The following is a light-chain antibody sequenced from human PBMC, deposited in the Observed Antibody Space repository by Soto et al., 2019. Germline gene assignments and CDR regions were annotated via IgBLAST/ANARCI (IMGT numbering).Light chain of an antibody. CDR2: LGS. Sequence: DIVMTQSPLSLPVTPGEPASISCRSSQSLLHSNGYTYLDWYLQKPGQSPQLLIYLGSNRASGVPDRISGSGSGTDFTLKISRVEAEDVGVYYCMQGLQTPWTFGQGTKVEIK. J-gene: IGKJ1*01. CDR3: MQGLQTPWT. V-gene: IGKV2-28*01. CDR1: QSLLHSNGYTY.